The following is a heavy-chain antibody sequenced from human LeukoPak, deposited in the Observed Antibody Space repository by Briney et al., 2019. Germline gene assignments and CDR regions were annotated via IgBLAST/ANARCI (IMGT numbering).Heavy chain of an antibody. J-gene: IGHJ4*02. Sequence: ASVKVSCKASGYTFTSYGISWVRQAPGQGLEWMGWISAYNGNTNYAQKLQGRVTMTTDTSTSTAYMELRSLRSDDTAVYYCARAESSSGWYYFDCWGQGTLVTVSS. V-gene: IGHV1-18*01. D-gene: IGHD6-19*01. CDR3: ARAESSSGWYYFDC. CDR2: ISAYNGNT. CDR1: GYTFTSYG.